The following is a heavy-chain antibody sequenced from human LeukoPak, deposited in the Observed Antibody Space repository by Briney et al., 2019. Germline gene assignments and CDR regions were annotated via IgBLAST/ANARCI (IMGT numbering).Heavy chain of an antibody. CDR2: ISGSGGST. V-gene: IGHV3-23*01. D-gene: IGHD2-15*01. Sequence: PGGSLRLSCAASGFTFSTYAMSWVRQAPGKGLERVSGISGSGGSTFYADSLKGRFTISRNNSKNTLYLQMNSLRAGDTAVYYCAHPRVAEPDWGQGTLVTVSS. CDR1: GFTFSTYA. J-gene: IGHJ4*02. CDR3: AHPRVAEPD.